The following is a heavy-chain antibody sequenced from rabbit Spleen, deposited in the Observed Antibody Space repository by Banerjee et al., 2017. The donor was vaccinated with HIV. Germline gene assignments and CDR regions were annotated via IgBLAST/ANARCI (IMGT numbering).Heavy chain of an antibody. Sequence: QSLEESGGGLVQPGGSLKLSCKASGFDFSIYSMSWVRQAPGKGLEWIACIDTGSSGFTYFASWAKGRFTCSKTSSTTVTLQMTSLTAADTATYFCARDTSSSFSSYGMDLWGPGTLVTVS. J-gene: IGHJ6*01. CDR2: IDTGSSGFT. D-gene: IGHD1-1*01. V-gene: IGHV1S40*01. CDR1: GFDFSIYS. CDR3: ARDTSSSFSSYGMDL.